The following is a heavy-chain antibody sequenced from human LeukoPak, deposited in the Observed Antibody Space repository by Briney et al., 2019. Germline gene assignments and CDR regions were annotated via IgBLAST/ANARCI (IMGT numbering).Heavy chain of an antibody. Sequence: PGGSLRLSCTASGFNFNDNFMGWIRQAPGKGLEWISYISSKGDTIHYSDPVKGRFSIARDNPQKSLYPQMNSLRVEDTAVYYCVRGGYGWTFDFWGQGTLVTVSS. CDR3: VRGGYGWTFDF. D-gene: IGHD5-18*01. J-gene: IGHJ4*02. V-gene: IGHV3-11*01. CDR2: ISSKGDTI. CDR1: GFNFNDNF.